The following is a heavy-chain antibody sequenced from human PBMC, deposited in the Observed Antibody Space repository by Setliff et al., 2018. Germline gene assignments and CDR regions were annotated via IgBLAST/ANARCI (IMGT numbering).Heavy chain of an antibody. CDR2: IIPIFGST. CDR1: GGTFSSYA. V-gene: IGHV1-69*05. Sequence: SVKVSCKASGGTFSSYAISWVRQAPGQGLEWMGGIIPIFGSTSYAQKFQGRVTMTRDTSTSTVYMELSSLRSEDTAVYYCARELAYYDGSAFRSGDAFDIWGQGTMVT. J-gene: IGHJ3*02. CDR3: ARELAYYDGSAFRSGDAFDI. D-gene: IGHD3-22*01.